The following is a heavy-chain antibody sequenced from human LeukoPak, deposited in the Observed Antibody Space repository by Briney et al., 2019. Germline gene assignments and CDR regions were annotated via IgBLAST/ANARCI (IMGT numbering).Heavy chain of an antibody. CDR2: IYYSGST. J-gene: IGHJ4*02. D-gene: IGHD4-17*01. CDR1: GGSISSYY. CDR3: AREPDYGDYVRYFDY. V-gene: IGHV4-59*01. Sequence: PSETLSLTCTVSGGSISSYYWSWIRQPPGKGLEWIGYIYYSGSTNYNPSLKSRVTISVDTSKNQFSLKLSSVTAADTAVYYCAREPDYGDYVRYFDYWGQGTLVTVSS.